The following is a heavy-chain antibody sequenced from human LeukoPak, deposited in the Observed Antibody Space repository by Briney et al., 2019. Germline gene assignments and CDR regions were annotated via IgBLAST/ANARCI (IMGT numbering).Heavy chain of an antibody. D-gene: IGHD5-12*01. CDR2: ISWNSGSI. V-gene: IGHV3-9*01. Sequence: PGGSLRLSCAASGFTFDDYAMHWVRQAPGKGLEWVSGISWNSGSIGYADSVKGRFTISRDNAKNSPYLQLNSLRAEDTALYYCTKDMEGGYSGMDYYGMDVWGQGTTVTVSS. CDR1: GFTFDDYA. CDR3: TKDMEGGYSGMDYYGMDV. J-gene: IGHJ6*02.